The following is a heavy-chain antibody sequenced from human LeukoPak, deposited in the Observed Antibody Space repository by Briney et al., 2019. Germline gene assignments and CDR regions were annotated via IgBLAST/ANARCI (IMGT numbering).Heavy chain of an antibody. V-gene: IGHV3-30*02. CDR1: GFTFSSYG. D-gene: IGHD7-27*01. CDR2: IRYDGSNK. CDR3: APALGISSSFDY. Sequence: PGGSLRLSCAASGFTFSSYGMHWVRQAPGKGLEWVAFIRYDGSNKYYADSVKGRFTISRDNSKNTLYLQMNSLRAEDTAVYYCAPALGISSSFDYWGQGTLVTVSS. J-gene: IGHJ4*02.